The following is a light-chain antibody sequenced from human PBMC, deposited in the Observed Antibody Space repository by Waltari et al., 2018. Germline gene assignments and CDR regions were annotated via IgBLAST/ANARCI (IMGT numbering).Light chain of an antibody. CDR2: DVN. J-gene: IGLJ3*02. Sequence: QSALTQPPSASGPPGQSVAISCTGTSSDVGGYNYVSWYQQYPGKAPKLMIYDVNKRPSGVPDRFSGSKSGNTASLTVSGLQAEDEADYYCNSFAGSNNFPWVFGGGTKLTVL. CDR1: SSDVGGYNY. CDR3: NSFAGSNNFPWV. V-gene: IGLV2-8*01.